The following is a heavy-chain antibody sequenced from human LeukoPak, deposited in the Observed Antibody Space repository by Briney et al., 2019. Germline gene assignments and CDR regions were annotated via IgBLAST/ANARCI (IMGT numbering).Heavy chain of an antibody. Sequence: SVKVSCKASGGTFSSYAISWVRQAPGQGLEWMGRIIPILGIANYAQKFQGRVTITADKSTSTACMELSSLRSEDTAVYYCARDWSYSGYDWGQGTLVTVSS. CDR2: IIPILGIA. CDR1: GGTFSSYA. D-gene: IGHD5-12*01. V-gene: IGHV1-69*04. CDR3: ARDWSYSGYD. J-gene: IGHJ4*02.